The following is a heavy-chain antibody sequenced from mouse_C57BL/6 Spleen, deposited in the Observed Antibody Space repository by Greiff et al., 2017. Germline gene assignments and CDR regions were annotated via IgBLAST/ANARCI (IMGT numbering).Heavy chain of an antibody. Sequence: QVQLQQSGAELVRPGTSVKVSCKASGYAFTNYLIEWVKQRPGQGLEWIGVINPGSGGTNYNEKFKGKATLTADKSSSTAYMQLSSLTSEDSAVYFCARGPRGWYFDVWGTGTTVTVSS. V-gene: IGHV1-54*01. J-gene: IGHJ1*03. CDR3: ARGPRGWYFDV. CDR2: INPGSGGT. CDR1: GYAFTNYL.